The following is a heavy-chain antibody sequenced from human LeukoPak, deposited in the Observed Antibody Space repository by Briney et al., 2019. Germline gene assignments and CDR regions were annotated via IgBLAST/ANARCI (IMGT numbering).Heavy chain of an antibody. CDR3: AREEQLVPEYYFDY. CDR2: ISSSSSSTI. V-gene: IGHV3-48*01. J-gene: IGHJ4*02. D-gene: IGHD6-6*01. CDR1: GFTFSSYS. Sequence: PGGSLRLSCAASGFTFSSYSMNWVRQAPGKGLEWVSYISSSSSSTIYYADSVKGRFTISRDNDKNSLYLQMNSLRAEDTAVYYCAREEQLVPEYYFDYWGQGTLVTVSS.